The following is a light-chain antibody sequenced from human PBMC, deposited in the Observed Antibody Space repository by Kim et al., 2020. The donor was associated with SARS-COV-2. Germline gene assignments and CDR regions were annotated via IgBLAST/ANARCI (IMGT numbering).Light chain of an antibody. CDR3: QKYDSAPYT. Sequence: VSVGDRVTITCRASQGISNYLGWYQQRPGKVPKLLIYTASTLQSGVPSRFSGSGSQTDFTPTISSLQPEDVATYYCQKYDSAPYTFGQGTKLEI. V-gene: IGKV1-27*01. CDR2: TAS. J-gene: IGKJ2*01. CDR1: QGISNY.